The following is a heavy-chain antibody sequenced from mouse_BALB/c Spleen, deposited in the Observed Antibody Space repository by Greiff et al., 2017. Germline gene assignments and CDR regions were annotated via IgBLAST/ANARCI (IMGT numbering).Heavy chain of an antibody. Sequence: VQLQQSGAELVRPGVSVKISCEGSGYTFTDYAMHWVKQSHAKSLEWIGVISTYYGDASYNQKFKGKATMTVDKSSSTAYMELARLTSEDSAIYYCARAIYDGYRAFAYWGQGTLVTVSA. CDR2: ISTYYGDA. V-gene: IGHV1S137*01. J-gene: IGHJ3*01. CDR1: GYTFTDYA. D-gene: IGHD2-3*01. CDR3: ARAIYDGYRAFAY.